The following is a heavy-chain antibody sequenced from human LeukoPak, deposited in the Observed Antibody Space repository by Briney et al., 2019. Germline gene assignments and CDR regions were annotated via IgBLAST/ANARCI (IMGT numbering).Heavy chain of an antibody. CDR2: IYYSGST. D-gene: IGHD6-6*01. Sequence: SETLSLTCTVSGGSISNYYLSWIRQPPGKGLEWIAYIYYSGSTNYNPSLKSRVTISVDMSTPQFSLKLTSVTAADTAVYYCARGGAPGIAARHTYFDYWGQGTLVTVSS. CDR3: ARGGAPGIAARHTYFDY. V-gene: IGHV4-59*01. CDR1: GGSISNYY. J-gene: IGHJ4*02.